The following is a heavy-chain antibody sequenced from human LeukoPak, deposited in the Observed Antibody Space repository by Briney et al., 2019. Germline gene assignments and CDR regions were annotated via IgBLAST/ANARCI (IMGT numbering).Heavy chain of an antibody. Sequence: SETLSLTCTVSGGSISSGGYYWGWIRQSPGKGLEWIGAFYSSGSTSSHSSLKSRVTISVDTSRTQLSLKLDSLTDTDTAVYYCVRDGRFDSACFDSWGPGILVTVSS. CDR1: GGSISSGGYY. CDR2: FYSSGST. D-gene: IGHD6-19*01. CDR3: VRDGRFDSACFDS. V-gene: IGHV4-39*07. J-gene: IGHJ4*02.